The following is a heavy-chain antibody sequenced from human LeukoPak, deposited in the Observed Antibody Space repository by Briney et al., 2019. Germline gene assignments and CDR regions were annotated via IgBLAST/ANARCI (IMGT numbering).Heavy chain of an antibody. V-gene: IGHV3-23*01. D-gene: IGHD6-13*01. CDR2: ISNGGVTT. CDR3: VKLSSDSGSSFGFDS. Sequence: PGGSLRLSCAASGFTFGSYAMSWVRQTPGKSLEWVSIISNGGVTTYYADSVRGRFTISRDNSKDLLYLQMDSLRAEDTAVYYCVKLSSDSGSSFGFDSWGLGTLVTVSS. CDR1: GFTFGSYA. J-gene: IGHJ4*02.